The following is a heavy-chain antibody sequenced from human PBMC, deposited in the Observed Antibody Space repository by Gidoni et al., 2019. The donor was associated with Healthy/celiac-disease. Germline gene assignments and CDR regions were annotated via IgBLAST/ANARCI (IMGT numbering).Heavy chain of an antibody. CDR2: ST. Sequence: STYYNPSLKSRVTISVDTSKNQFSLKLSSVTAADTAVYYCATHYYDFWSGYYPYYFDYWGQGTLVTVSS. V-gene: IGHV4-39*01. CDR3: ATHYYDFWSGYYPYYFDY. D-gene: IGHD3-3*01. J-gene: IGHJ4*02.